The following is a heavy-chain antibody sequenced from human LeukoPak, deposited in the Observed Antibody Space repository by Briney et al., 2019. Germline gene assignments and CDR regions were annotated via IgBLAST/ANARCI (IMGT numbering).Heavy chain of an antibody. Sequence: ASVKVSCKASGYTFTGSYMHWVRQAPGQGLEWMGWINPNNGGTNYAQKFQGRVTMTRDTSITTAYMELSRLRSDDTAVYYCARDTTYGGAFDIWGQGTMVTVSS. D-gene: IGHD3-16*01. V-gene: IGHV1-2*02. CDR3: ARDTTYGGAFDI. J-gene: IGHJ3*02. CDR2: INPNNGGT. CDR1: GYTFTGSY.